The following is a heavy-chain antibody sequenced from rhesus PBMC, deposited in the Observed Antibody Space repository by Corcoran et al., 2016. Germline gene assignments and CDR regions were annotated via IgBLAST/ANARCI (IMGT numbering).Heavy chain of an antibody. V-gene: IGHV4-81*01. Sequence: QLQLQESGPGLGKPSETLSLTCAVSGGPISGYYWSGIRQPPGKGLEWLGEFDGNIARTNYIPSLKSRVTISKDTSKNQFSLKLSSVTAADTAVYYCARLSTVTTHFDYWGQGVLVTVSS. CDR3: ARLSTVTTHFDY. CDR2: FDGNIART. CDR1: GGPISGYY. J-gene: IGHJ4*01. D-gene: IGHD4-35*01.